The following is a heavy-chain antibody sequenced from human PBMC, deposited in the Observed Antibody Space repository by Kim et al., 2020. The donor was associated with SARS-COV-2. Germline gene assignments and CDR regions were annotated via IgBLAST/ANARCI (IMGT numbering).Heavy chain of an antibody. CDR2: FDPEDGET. V-gene: IGHV1-24*01. CDR3: ATAFPYYYDSSGYYRAEYFQH. J-gene: IGHJ1*01. CDR1: GYTLTELS. Sequence: ASVKVSCKVSGYTLTELSMHWVRQAPGKGLEWMGGFDPEDGETIYAQKFQGRVTMTEDTSTDTAYMELSSLRSEDTAVYYCATAFPYYYDSSGYYRAEYFQHWGQGTLVTVSS. D-gene: IGHD3-22*01.